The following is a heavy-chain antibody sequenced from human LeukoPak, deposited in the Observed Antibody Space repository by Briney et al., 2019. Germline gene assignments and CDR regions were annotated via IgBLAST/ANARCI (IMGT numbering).Heavy chain of an antibody. V-gene: IGHV3-48*03. D-gene: IGHD3-16*01. Sequence: AGGSLRLSCAASGFTFSAYEMNWVRQAPGKGLEWLSYISGSGDTIYYAESVKGRFTISRDNAKNSLYLQMSSLRAEDTAVYYCVSAYGGLLDYWGQGTLVTVSS. CDR3: VSAYGGLLDY. CDR2: ISGSGDTI. CDR1: GFTFSAYE. J-gene: IGHJ4*02.